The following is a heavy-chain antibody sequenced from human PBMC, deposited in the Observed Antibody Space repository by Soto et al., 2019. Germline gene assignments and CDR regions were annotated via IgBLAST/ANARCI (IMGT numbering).Heavy chain of an antibody. Sequence: QVQLVQSGAEVKKPGSSVKVSCKASGGTFKSYAISWVRQAPGQGFEWMGGIIPIFGTSNYAQKFQGRVTITADKSANTAYMELSSLRSEDTAVYYCARSRYYYGSGSYYNDDYWGQGTLVTVSS. V-gene: IGHV1-69*06. D-gene: IGHD3-10*01. CDR2: IIPIFGTS. J-gene: IGHJ4*02. CDR1: GGTFKSYA. CDR3: ARSRYYYGSGSYYNDDY.